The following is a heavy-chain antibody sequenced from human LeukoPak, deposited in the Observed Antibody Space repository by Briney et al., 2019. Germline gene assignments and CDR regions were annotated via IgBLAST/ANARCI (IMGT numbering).Heavy chain of an antibody. J-gene: IGHJ4*02. D-gene: IGHD4-17*01. CDR1: GFTFSSYG. Sequence: GGSLRLSCAASGFTFSSYGMHWVRQPAGKGLEWVAVIWYDGSNKYYADSVKGRFTISRDNSKDTLYLQMNSLRAEDTAVYYCARDSTYGDPGIFDYWGQGTLVTVSS. CDR3: ARDSTYGDPGIFDY. CDR2: IWYDGSNK. V-gene: IGHV3-33*08.